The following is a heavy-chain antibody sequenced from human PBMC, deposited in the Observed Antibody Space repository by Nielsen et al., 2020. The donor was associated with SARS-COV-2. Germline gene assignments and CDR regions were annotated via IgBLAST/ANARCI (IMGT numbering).Heavy chain of an antibody. Sequence: GESLKISCAASGFTFSSYGMHWVRQAPGKGLEWVAVIWYDGSNKYYADSVKGRFTISRDNAKNTLYLQMNSLRAEDTAVYYCARAFEELGYCSSTSCPFDYWGQGTLVTVSS. CDR3: ARAFEELGYCSSTSCPFDY. J-gene: IGHJ4*02. D-gene: IGHD2-2*01. CDR2: IWYDGSNK. V-gene: IGHV3-33*01. CDR1: GFTFSSYG.